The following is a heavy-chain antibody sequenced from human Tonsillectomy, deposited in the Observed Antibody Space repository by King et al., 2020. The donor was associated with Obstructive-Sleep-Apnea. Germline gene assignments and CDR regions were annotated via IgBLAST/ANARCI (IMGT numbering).Heavy chain of an antibody. Sequence: QLVQSGGGLVQPGRSLRLSCTASGFTFGDYAMSWFRQAPGKGLEWVGFIRSKAYGGTTEYAASVKGRFTISRDDSKSIAYLQMNSLKTEDTAVYYCTSSMGFLYIYVPYWGQGTLVTVSS. CDR3: TSSMGFLYIYVPY. CDR1: GFTFGDYA. V-gene: IGHV3-49*03. CDR2: IRSKAYGGTT. D-gene: IGHD5-18*01. J-gene: IGHJ4*02.